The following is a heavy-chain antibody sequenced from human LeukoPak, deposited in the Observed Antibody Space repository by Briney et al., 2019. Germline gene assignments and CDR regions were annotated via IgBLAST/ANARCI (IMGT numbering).Heavy chain of an antibody. CDR1: GYIFTGYY. CDR2: INPNRGGT. D-gene: IGHD3-10*01. V-gene: IGHV1-2*02. Sequence: ASVKVSCKASGYIFTGYYMHWVRPAPGQGLEWVGWINPNRGGTTYAQNFQGRVTMTRDTSISTVYMELSRLRSDDTAVYYCARESAGGFGELLYWGQGTLVTVSS. J-gene: IGHJ4*02. CDR3: ARESAGGFGELLY.